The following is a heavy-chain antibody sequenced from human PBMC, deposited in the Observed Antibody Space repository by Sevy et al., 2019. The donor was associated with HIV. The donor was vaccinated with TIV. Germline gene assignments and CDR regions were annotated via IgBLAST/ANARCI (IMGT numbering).Heavy chain of an antibody. CDR2: IKQDGSEK. Sequence: GGSLRLSCVASGFTFSNNWMTWVRQAPGKGLQWVANIKQDGSEKYFVDSVKGRFTISRDNAKNSLYLQMSSLRFEDTAVYYCARGIFGSGSRLGLGYWGQGTLVTVSS. V-gene: IGHV3-7*01. CDR1: GFTFSNNW. D-gene: IGHD3-10*01. J-gene: IGHJ4*02. CDR3: ARGIFGSGSRLGLGY.